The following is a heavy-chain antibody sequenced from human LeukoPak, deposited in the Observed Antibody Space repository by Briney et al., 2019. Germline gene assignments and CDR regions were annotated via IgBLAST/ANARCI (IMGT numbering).Heavy chain of an antibody. CDR3: ASPRFWSGFTVNY. CDR1: GSGFTVSSNY. D-gene: IGHD3-3*01. Sequence: GGSLRLSCAASGSGFTVSSNYMSWVRQAPGKGLEWVSVIYTGGSTYYADSVKGRFTISRDNSKNTLYLQMNSLRAEDTAVYYCASPRFWSGFTVNYWGQGTLVTVSS. CDR2: IYTGGST. J-gene: IGHJ1*01. V-gene: IGHV3-53*01.